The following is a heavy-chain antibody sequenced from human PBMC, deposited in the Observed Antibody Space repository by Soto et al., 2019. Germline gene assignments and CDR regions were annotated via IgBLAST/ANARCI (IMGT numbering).Heavy chain of an antibody. J-gene: IGHJ4*02. Sequence: PSLSCAASGFTFSSYAMSWVRQAPGKRLELVSAISVSGGSTYYSDSVTGRCTISRDNSKRRLYLRMNSLRAEDTAVYYCATEQIPYGVVAFINXRGQGTAVSVSX. D-gene: IGHD4-17*01. CDR3: ATEQIPYGVVAFINX. CDR2: ISVSGGST. V-gene: IGHV3-23*01. CDR1: GFTFSSYA.